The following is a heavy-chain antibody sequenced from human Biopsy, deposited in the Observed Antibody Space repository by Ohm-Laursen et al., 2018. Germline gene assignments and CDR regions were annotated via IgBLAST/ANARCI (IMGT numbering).Heavy chain of an antibody. D-gene: IGHD4/OR15-4a*01. J-gene: IGHJ6*02. Sequence: GSLRLSCAASGFTASSNYMSWVRQAPGKGLEWVSFIYSGGTTYYADSVKGRFTISRDNSKNTLYLQMNSLRAEDTAVYYCARRLTTSFGMDVWGQGTTVTVSS. V-gene: IGHV3-53*01. CDR2: IYSGGTT. CDR3: ARRLTTSFGMDV. CDR1: GFTASSNY.